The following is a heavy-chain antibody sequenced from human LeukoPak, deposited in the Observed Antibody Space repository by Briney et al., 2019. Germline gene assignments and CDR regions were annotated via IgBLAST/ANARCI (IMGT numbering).Heavy chain of an antibody. CDR3: TRSGYRYSYDYDFYMDV. Sequence: ASVKVSCKASGYSFTTYGISWLRQAPGQGLEWMGRISVYNGNTNYAERFQGRVTMTADTSTSTACMELRSLTSDDTAAYYCTRSGYRYSYDYDFYMDVWGKGTTVTVSS. V-gene: IGHV1-18*01. CDR1: GYSFTTYG. J-gene: IGHJ6*03. D-gene: IGHD5-18*01. CDR2: ISVYNGNT.